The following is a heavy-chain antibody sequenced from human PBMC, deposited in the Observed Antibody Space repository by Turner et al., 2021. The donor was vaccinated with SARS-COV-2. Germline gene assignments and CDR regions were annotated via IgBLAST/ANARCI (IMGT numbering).Heavy chain of an antibody. CDR1: GFTFSNYW. V-gene: IGHV3-7*01. J-gene: IGHJ5*02. Sequence: EVQLVESGGGLVHSGGSLSLSFEASGFTFSNYWMSWVRQAPGKGLEWVATIKQDGSEKYYVDSVKGRFTMYRDNAKNTLYLQMNSLRAEDTAVYYCARDCSTTTCEAWGQGTLVTVSS. D-gene: IGHD2-2*01. CDR3: ARDCSTTTCEA. CDR2: IKQDGSEK.